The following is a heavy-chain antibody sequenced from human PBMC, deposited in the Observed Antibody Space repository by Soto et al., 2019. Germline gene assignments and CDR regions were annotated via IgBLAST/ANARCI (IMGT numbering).Heavy chain of an antibody. CDR3: ASQYSSGWYITSSHWFDL. V-gene: IGHV4-39*01. CDR2: IYYSGST. CDR1: GGSISSISYY. J-gene: IGHJ5*02. D-gene: IGHD6-19*01. Sequence: SETLSLTCTVSGGSISSISYYWGWIRQPPGKGLEWIGSIYYSGSTYYNPSLKSRVTISVDTSKNQFSLKLSSVTAADTAVYYCASQYSSGWYITSSHWFDLWGQRTLVTGSS.